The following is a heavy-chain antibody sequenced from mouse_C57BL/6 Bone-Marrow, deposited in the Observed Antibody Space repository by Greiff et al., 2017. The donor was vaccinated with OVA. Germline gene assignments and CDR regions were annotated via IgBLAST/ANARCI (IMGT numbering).Heavy chain of an antibody. CDR2: ITHSGET. V-gene: IGHV12-3*01. CDR3: AGDSDGYFYFDY. J-gene: IGHJ2*01. CDR1: GFPITSGYY. D-gene: IGHD2-3*01. Sequence: VQLQESGPGLVKPSQSLFLTCSITGFPITSGYYWIWIRPSPGKPLEWMGYITHSGETFYNPSLQSPISITRETSKNQFFLQLNSVTTEDTAMYYCAGDSDGYFYFDYWGQGTTLTVSS.